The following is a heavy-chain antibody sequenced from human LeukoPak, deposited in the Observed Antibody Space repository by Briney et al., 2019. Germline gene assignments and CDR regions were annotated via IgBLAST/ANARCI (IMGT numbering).Heavy chain of an antibody. J-gene: IGHJ4*02. CDR3: ASWLWKHDY. CDR2: IYYSGSA. Sequence: SETPSLTCTVSGGSISSSSYYWGWIRQPPGKGLEWIGSIYYSGSAYYNPSLKSRVTISVDTSKSQVSLKLSSVTAADTAVYYCASWLWKHDYWGQGTLVTVSS. CDR1: GGSISSSSYY. V-gene: IGHV4-39*01. D-gene: IGHD5-18*01.